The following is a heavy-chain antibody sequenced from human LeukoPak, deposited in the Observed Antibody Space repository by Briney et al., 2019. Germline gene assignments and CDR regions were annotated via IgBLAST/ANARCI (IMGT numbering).Heavy chain of an antibody. D-gene: IGHD1-26*01. CDR3: AKARGSYYHYYYYGMDV. CDR2: IWNGGNNK. J-gene: IGHJ6*02. CDR1: GFTFSSYG. Sequence: PGGSLRLSCVASGFTFSSYGMHWVRQAPGKGLEWVAVIWNGGNNKYYADSVKGRFTISRDNSKNTLYLQMNSLRAEDTAVYYCAKARGSYYHYYYYGMDVWGQGTTVTVSS. V-gene: IGHV3-30*02.